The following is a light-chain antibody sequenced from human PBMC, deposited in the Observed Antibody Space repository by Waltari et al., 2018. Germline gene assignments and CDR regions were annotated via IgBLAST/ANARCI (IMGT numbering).Light chain of an antibody. J-gene: IGKJ2*01. CDR2: GAS. V-gene: IGKV3-15*01. CDR3: QQYKSWPYT. CDR1: QSISSN. Sequence: EIVMTQSPATLSVSPGARATLSCRASQSISSNFAWYQQKPGQAPRLLMYGASTRATGIPARFSGSASGTEFTLTISSMQSEDFAVYYCQQYKSWPYTFGQGTKLEI.